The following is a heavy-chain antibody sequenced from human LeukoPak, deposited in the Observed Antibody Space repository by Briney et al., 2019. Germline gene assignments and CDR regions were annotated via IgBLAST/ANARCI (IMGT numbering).Heavy chain of an antibody. V-gene: IGHV4-39*07. J-gene: IGHJ4*02. D-gene: IGHD2-2*02. CDR2: IYYSGST. CDR1: GGSISSSSNY. CDR3: ARGHIVVVPAAIEGLIYFDY. Sequence: SETLSLTCTVSGGSISSSSNYWGWIRQPPGKGLEWIGSIYYSGSTYYNPSLKSRVTILVDTSKNQFFLKLSSVTAADTAVYYCARGHIVVVPAAIEGLIYFDYWGQGTLVTVSS.